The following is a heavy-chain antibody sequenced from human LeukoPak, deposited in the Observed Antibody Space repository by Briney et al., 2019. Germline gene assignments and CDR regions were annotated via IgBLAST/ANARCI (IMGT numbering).Heavy chain of an antibody. CDR2: IVVGSGNT. D-gene: IGHD1-26*01. V-gene: IGHV1-58*02. Sequence: SVKVSCKASGFTFTSSAMQWVRQARGQRLEWIGWIVVGSGNTNYAQKFQERVTITRDMSTSTAYMELSSLRSEDTAVYYCAVTYSGSYYGYYFDYWGQGTLVTVSS. CDR1: GFTFTSSA. CDR3: AVTYSGSYYGYYFDY. J-gene: IGHJ4*02.